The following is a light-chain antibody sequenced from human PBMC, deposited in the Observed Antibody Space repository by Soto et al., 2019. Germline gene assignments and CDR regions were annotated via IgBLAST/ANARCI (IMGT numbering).Light chain of an antibody. CDR3: QQRSSWPIT. J-gene: IGKJ5*01. CDR1: QSVSSN. V-gene: IGKV3-11*01. Sequence: EIVMTQSPATLSLSPGERATLSCRASQSVSSNLAWYQQKPGQAPRLLIYGASSRATGIPDRFSGSGSGTDFTLTISSLEPEDFAVYYCQQRSSWPITFGQGTRLEIK. CDR2: GAS.